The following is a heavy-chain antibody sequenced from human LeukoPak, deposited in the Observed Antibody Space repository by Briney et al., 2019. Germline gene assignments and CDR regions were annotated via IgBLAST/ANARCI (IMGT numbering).Heavy chain of an antibody. D-gene: IGHD2/OR15-2a*01. CDR1: GFTFSDAW. CDR2: IQSKTHGGTT. Sequence: GGSLRLSCAASGFTFSDAWMNWVRQTPGKGLEWVGRIQSKTHGGTTDFAPPVKDRFTISRDDSKSMLFLQMNSLKPEDTAVYYCTTAFFGSPPGWGQGTLVTVSS. V-gene: IGHV3-15*01. J-gene: IGHJ4*02. CDR3: TTAFFGSPPG.